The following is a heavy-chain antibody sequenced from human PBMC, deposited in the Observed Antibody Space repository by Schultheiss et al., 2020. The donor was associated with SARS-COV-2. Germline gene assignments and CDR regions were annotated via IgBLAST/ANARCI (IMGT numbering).Heavy chain of an antibody. D-gene: IGHD2-2*01. J-gene: IGHJ6*02. CDR2: IYTSGST. CDR3: ARDPYCSSTSCYDYYYYGMDV. V-gene: IGHV4-4*07. Sequence: SETLSLTCTVSGGSISSYYWSWIRQPAGKGLEWIGRIYTSGSTNYNPSLKSRVTMSVDTSKNQFSLKLSSVTAADTAVYYCARDPYCSSTSCYDYYYYGMDVWGQGTTVTVSS. CDR1: GGSISSYY.